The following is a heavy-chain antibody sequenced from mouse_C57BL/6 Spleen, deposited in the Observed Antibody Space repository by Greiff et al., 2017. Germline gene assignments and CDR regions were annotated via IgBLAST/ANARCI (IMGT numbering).Heavy chain of an antibody. CDR3: TRVGYKSAVDY. V-gene: IGHV5-9-1*02. Sequence: EVQLVESGEGLVKPGGSLKLSCAASGFTFSSYAMSWVRQTPEKRLEWVAYISSGGDYSYYADTVKGRFTISRDNARNTLYLQRSSLKSEDTAMYYCTRVGYKSAVDYWGQGTSVTVSS. CDR2: ISSGGDYS. D-gene: IGHD3-1*01. J-gene: IGHJ4*01. CDR1: GFTFSSYA.